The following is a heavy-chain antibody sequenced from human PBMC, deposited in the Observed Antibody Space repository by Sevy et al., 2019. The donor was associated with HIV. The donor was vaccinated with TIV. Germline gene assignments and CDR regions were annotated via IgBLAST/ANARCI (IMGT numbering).Heavy chain of an antibody. D-gene: IGHD3-10*01. CDR2: INQEGSEK. CDR3: LRAGSYCDTYFYDYGMDV. V-gene: IGHV3-7*01. Sequence: GGSLRLSCAASGFTFRTYGMHWVRQAPGKGLEWVANINQEGSEKYYVDSVKGRFTISRDNAKNSLYLQINSLRVEDTAVYYCLRAGSYCDTYFYDYGMDVWGQGTTVTVSS. CDR1: GFTFRTYG. J-gene: IGHJ6*02.